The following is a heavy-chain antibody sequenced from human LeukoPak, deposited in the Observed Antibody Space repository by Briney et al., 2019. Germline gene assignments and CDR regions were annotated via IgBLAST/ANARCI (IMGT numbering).Heavy chain of an antibody. CDR2: IYYSGST. CDR1: GGSISSSSYY. J-gene: IGHJ5*02. CDR3: ARDPILYYYDSSGYYQNWFDP. D-gene: IGHD3-22*01. V-gene: IGHV4-39*07. Sequence: SETLSLTCTVSGGSISSSSYYWGWIRQPPGKGLEWIGSIYYSGSTYYNPSLKSRVTISVDTSKNQFSLQLSSVTAADTAVYYCARDPILYYYDSSGYYQNWFDPWGQGTLVTVSS.